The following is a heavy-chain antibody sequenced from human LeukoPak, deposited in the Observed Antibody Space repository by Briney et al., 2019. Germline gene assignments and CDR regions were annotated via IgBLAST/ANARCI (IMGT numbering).Heavy chain of an antibody. D-gene: IGHD7-27*01. V-gene: IGHV3-30*18. Sequence: PGGSLRLSCAASGFTFNRYGMHWVRQAPGKGLEWVAVISFDGKISYYADSVKGRFIISRDNSKSTLDLQMNSLRPEDTAGYYCAKELSATPRAAVQTGDAFDVWGQGTMVTVSS. CDR2: ISFDGKIS. CDR1: GFTFNRYG. CDR3: AKELSATPRAAVQTGDAFDV. J-gene: IGHJ3*01.